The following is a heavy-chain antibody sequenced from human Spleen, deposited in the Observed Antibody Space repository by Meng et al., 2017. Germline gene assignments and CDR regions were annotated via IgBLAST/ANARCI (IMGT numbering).Heavy chain of an antibody. D-gene: IGHD6-19*01. CDR2: IWYDGSNK. Sequence: GESLKISCAASGFTFSSYGMHWVRQAPGKGLEWVAVIWYDGSNKYYADSVKGRFTISRDNSKNTLYLQMNSLRAEDTAVYYCARSLYSSGWYQFNFDYWGQGTLVTVSS. CDR1: GFTFSSYG. V-gene: IGHV3-33*01. J-gene: IGHJ4*02. CDR3: ARSLYSSGWYQFNFDY.